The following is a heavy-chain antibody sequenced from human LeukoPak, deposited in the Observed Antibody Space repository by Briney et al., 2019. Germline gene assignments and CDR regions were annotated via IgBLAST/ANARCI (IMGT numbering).Heavy chain of an antibody. J-gene: IGHJ4*02. D-gene: IGHD3-22*01. Sequence: ASVKVSCKASGYTFTGYYVHWVRQAPGQGPEWMGWINPNSGGTKYAQKLLGRVTMTRDTSISTAYMELSGLRSADTAVYYCARGFDISGAYSGPPDYWGQGTLVTVSS. CDR1: GYTFTGYY. CDR2: INPNSGGT. V-gene: IGHV1-2*02. CDR3: ARGFDISGAYSGPPDY.